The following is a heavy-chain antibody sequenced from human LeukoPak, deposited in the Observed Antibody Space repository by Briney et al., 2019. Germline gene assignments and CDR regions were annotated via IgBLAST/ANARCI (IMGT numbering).Heavy chain of an antibody. Sequence: PGGSLRLSCAASGFTFSSYGMHWVRQAPGKGLEWVAVIWYDGSNKYYADSVKGRFIISRDNSKNMVYLQMNSLTAEDTATYYCAKRTMSAFDSWGQGTLLIVSS. CDR2: IWYDGSNK. D-gene: IGHD5-24*01. V-gene: IGHV3-33*06. CDR1: GFTFSSYG. CDR3: AKRTMSAFDS. J-gene: IGHJ4*02.